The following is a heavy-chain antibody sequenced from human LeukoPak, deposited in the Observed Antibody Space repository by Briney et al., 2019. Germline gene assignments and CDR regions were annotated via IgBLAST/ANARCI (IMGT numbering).Heavy chain of an antibody. CDR3: AKAPVTTCSGAYCYPFDY. CDR2: MNPSGGST. Sequence: ASVKVSCKASGYTFTGYYMHWVRQAPGQGLEWMGIMNPSGGSTRYAQKFQGRVTMTRDMSTSTVYMELSSLRSEDTAVYYCAKAPVTTCSGAYCYPFDYWSQGTLVTVSS. CDR1: GYTFTGYY. J-gene: IGHJ4*02. V-gene: IGHV1-46*01. D-gene: IGHD2-15*01.